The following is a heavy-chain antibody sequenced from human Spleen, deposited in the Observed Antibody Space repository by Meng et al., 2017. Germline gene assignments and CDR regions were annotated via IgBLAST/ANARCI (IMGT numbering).Heavy chain of an antibody. CDR3: VRDEDISAAGKLFGDY. J-gene: IGHJ4*02. V-gene: IGHV4-34*01. CDR2: INHSGST. D-gene: IGHD6-13*01. CDR1: GGSFSDYY. Sequence: SETLSLTCVVSGGSFSDYYWSWIRQPPGKGLEWIGEINHSGSTNYNPSLESRATISVDTSKNQFSLKLSSVTAADTAVYYCVRDEDISAAGKLFGDYWGQGTLVTVSS.